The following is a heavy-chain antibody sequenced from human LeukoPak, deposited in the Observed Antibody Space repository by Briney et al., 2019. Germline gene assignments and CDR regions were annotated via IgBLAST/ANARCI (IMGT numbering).Heavy chain of an antibody. V-gene: IGHV3-21*04. CDR1: GFTFSSYS. CDR3: ARDRGGLDY. J-gene: IGHJ4*02. CDR2: ISSSSSYI. D-gene: IGHD4-23*01. Sequence: GGSLRLSCAASGFTFSSYSMNWVRQAPGKGLEWVSSISSSSSYIYYADSVKGRFTISRHNSKNTLYLQMNSLRAEDTAVYYCARDRGGLDYWGQGTLVTVSS.